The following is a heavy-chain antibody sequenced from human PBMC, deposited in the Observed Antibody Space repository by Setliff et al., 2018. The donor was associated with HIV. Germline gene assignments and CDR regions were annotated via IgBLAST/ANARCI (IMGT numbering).Heavy chain of an antibody. D-gene: IGHD3-22*01. Sequence: PSETLSLTCAVYGETFNDYFWTWIRQSPGKGLEWIGELNHSGNINQNPSLKSGFTLSVDTSKNQFSLRLNSVTAADTAVYYCARGREVIRDTYYSYFYVDVWSRGTAVTVSS. CDR1: GETFNDYF. CDR2: LNHSGNI. CDR3: ARGREVIRDTYYSYFYVDV. J-gene: IGHJ6*04. V-gene: IGHV4-34*01.